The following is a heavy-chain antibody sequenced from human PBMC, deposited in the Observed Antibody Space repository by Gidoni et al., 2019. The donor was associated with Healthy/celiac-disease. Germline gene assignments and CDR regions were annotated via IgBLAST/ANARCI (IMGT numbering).Heavy chain of an antibody. CDR1: GYTFPSYG. V-gene: IGHV1-18*01. CDR3: ARDYWAVVVQAASHYYYYGMDV. J-gene: IGHJ6*02. D-gene: IGHD2-2*01. CDR2: ISAYNGNT. Sequence: QVQLVQSGAEVKKPAASVKVSCKASGYTFPSYGISWVRQAPGQGLEWMGWISAYNGNTNYAQKLQGRVTMTTDTSTSTAYMELRSLRSDDTAVYYCARDYWAVVVQAASHYYYYGMDVWGQGTTVTVSS.